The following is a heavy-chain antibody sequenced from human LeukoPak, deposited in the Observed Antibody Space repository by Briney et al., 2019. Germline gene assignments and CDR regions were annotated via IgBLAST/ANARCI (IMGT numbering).Heavy chain of an antibody. V-gene: IGHV3-7*01. Sequence: GGSLRLSCAASGFIFTNYYMSWVRQAPGKGLEWVASIKHDGSEKYYVDSVRGRFTISRDNTMNSLYLQMSSLRAEDTAVYYCATDRGWRTSGYYLYYFEYWGQGTLVTYSS. CDR2: IKHDGSEK. D-gene: IGHD3-3*01. CDR3: ATDRGWRTSGYYLYYFEY. J-gene: IGHJ4*02. CDR1: GFIFTNYY.